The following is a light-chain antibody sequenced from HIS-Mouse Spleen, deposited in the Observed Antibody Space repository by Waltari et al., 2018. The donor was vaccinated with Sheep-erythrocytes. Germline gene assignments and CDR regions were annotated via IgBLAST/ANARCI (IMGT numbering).Light chain of an antibody. CDR1: SSDVGGYNY. J-gene: IGLJ3*02. CDR2: AVI. Sequence: QSALTQPRSVSGSPGQSVTISCTGTSSDVGGYNYVSWYQQHPGKAPKLLIYAVIKRPSGVPGRFSGSKSGNTASLTVSGLQAEDEADYYCSSYAGSNNWVFGGGTKLTVL. CDR3: SSYAGSNNWV. V-gene: IGLV2-8*01.